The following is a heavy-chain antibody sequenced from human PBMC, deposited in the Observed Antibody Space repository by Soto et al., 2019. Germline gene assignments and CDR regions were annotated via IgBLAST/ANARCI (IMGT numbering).Heavy chain of an antibody. CDR1: GGTFSSYA. V-gene: IGHV1-69*01. D-gene: IGHD6-13*01. CDR3: ARETSTPAAAGLLSPFLNWFDP. CDR2: IIPIFGTA. Sequence: QVQLVQSGAEVKKPGSSVKVSCKASGGTFSSYAISWVRQAPGQGLEWMGGIIPIFGTANYAQKFQGRVTITADESTSTAYMELSSLRSEDTAVYYCARETSTPAAAGLLSPFLNWFDPWGQGTLVTVSS. J-gene: IGHJ5*02.